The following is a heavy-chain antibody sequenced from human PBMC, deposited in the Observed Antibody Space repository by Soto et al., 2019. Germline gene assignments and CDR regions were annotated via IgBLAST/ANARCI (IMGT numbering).Heavy chain of an antibody. CDR1: GFTFSNYA. Sequence: EVQLLESGGGSVQPGGSLRLSCAASGFTFSNYAMTWVRQAPGKGLEWVSTMSGTAGNTYYADSVKGRFTISRDNSKNTLYLQMNSLRAEDTAVYYCAKKYYFGSWSYVFYFDYGGQGTLVTVSS. D-gene: IGHD3-10*01. CDR2: MSGTAGNT. J-gene: IGHJ4*02. V-gene: IGHV3-23*01. CDR3: AKKYYFGSWSYVFYFDY.